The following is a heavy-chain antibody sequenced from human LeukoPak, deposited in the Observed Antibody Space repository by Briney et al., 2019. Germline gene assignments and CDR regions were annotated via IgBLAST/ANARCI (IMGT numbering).Heavy chain of an antibody. CDR1: GGSILSSSYY. CDR2: IYYSGST. D-gene: IGHD6-13*01. J-gene: IGHJ5*02. Sequence: SETLSLTCTVSGGSILSSSYYWGWIRQPPGKGLEWIGSIYYSGSTHYNPSLKSRVTISVDTSKNQFSLKVRSVTAADTAIYFCARHRLPSSTWSQRPFDPWGQGTLVTVSP. V-gene: IGHV4-39*07. CDR3: ARHRLPSSTWSQRPFDP.